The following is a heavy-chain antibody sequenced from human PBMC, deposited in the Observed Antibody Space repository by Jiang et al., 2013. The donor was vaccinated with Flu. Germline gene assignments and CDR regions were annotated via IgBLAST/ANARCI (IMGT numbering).Heavy chain of an antibody. CDR1: GYSFTSYW. V-gene: IGHV5-51*01. D-gene: IGHD4-17*01. Sequence: GAEVKKPGESLKISCKGSGYSFTSYWIGWVRQMPGKGLEWMGIIYPGDSDTRYSPSFQGQVTISADKSITTAYLQWSSLKASGTAMYYCARHGDYGDSAFLNPFDYWGQGTLVTVSS. CDR3: ARHGDYGDSAFLNPFDY. J-gene: IGHJ4*02. CDR2: IYPGDSDT.